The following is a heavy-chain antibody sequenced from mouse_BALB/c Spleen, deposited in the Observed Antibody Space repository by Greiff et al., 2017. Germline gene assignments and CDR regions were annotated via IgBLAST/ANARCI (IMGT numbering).Heavy chain of an antibody. J-gene: IGHJ3*01. D-gene: IGHD1-1*01. V-gene: IGHV3-6*02. CDR2: ISYDGSN. CDR1: GYSITSGYY. Sequence: EVKVEESGPGLVKPSQSLSLTCSVTGYSITSGYYWNWIRQFPGNKLEWMGYISYDGSNNYNPSLKNRISITRDTSKNQFFLKLNSVTTEDTATYYCARDKLLRGFAYWGQGTLVTVSA. CDR3: ARDKLLRGFAY.